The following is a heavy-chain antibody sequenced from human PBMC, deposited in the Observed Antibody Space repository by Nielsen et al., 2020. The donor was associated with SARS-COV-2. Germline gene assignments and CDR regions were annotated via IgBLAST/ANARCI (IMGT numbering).Heavy chain of an antibody. V-gene: IGHV1-18*01. J-gene: IGHJ4*02. CDR1: GYTFTSYG. CDR2: ISAYNGNT. CDR3: ARDLGGSYSFDY. Sequence: ASVKVSCKASGYTFTSYGISWVRQAPGQGLEWMGWISAYNGNTNYAQKLQGRVTMTRDTSTSTVYMELSSLRSEDTAVYYCARDLGGSYSFDYWGQGTLVTVSS. D-gene: IGHD1-26*01.